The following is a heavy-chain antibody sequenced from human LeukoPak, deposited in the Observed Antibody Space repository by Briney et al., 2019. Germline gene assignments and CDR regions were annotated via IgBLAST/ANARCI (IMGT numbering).Heavy chain of an antibody. Sequence: GGSLRLSCVTSGFAFSSYAMSWVRQAPGKGLEWVSSISSSSSYIYYADSVKGRFTISRDNAKNSLYLQMNSLRAEDTAVYYCARATVTRGVFDYWGQGTLVTVSS. J-gene: IGHJ4*02. CDR3: ARATVTRGVFDY. CDR1: GFAFSSYA. D-gene: IGHD4-17*01. CDR2: ISSSSSYI. V-gene: IGHV3-21*01.